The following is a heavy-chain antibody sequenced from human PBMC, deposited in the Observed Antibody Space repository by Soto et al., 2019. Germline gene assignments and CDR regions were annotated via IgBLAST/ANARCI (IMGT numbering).Heavy chain of an antibody. CDR3: ARVRVPPGQPQPRYYYYGMDV. CDR1: GFTFSSYW. D-gene: IGHD2-2*01. J-gene: IGHJ6*02. Sequence: VGSLRLSCAASGFTFSSYWMSWVRQAPGKGLEWVANIKQDGSEKYYVDSVKGRFTISRDNAKNSLYLQMNSLRAEDTAVYYCARVRVPPGQPQPRYYYYGMDVWGQGTTVTVSS. V-gene: IGHV3-7*01. CDR2: IKQDGSEK.